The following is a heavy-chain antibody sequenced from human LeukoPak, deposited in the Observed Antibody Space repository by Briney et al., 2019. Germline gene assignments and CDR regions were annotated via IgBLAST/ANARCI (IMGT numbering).Heavy chain of an antibody. CDR1: GGNFRNYG. CDR2: MLPIFGTA. CDR3: ATDPNPYSSTSGYFDF. Sequence: GASVKVSCKASGGNFRNYGFHWVRQARGQGLEWMGGMLPIFGTAKYAQKFQGRVTITADESSNTASLDLSSPTSEDTAVYYCATDPNPYSSTSGYFDFWGQGTLGTVSS. D-gene: IGHD6-13*01. V-gene: IGHV1-69*13. J-gene: IGHJ4*02.